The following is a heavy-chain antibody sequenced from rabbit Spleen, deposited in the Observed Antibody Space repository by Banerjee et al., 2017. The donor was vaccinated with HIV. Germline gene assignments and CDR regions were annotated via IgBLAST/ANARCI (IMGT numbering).Heavy chain of an antibody. Sequence: EQLEESGGGLVQPEGSLTLTCKASGFSFSDRDVMCWVRQAPGKGLEWIACINAATGKPVYATWAKGRFTISSHNAQNTVFLQMTSLTAADTATYFCARDVHGNGNSLWGQGTLVTVS. J-gene: IGHJ3*01. CDR2: INAATGKP. CDR3: ARDVHGNGNSL. V-gene: IGHV1S45*01. D-gene: IGHD6-1*01. CDR1: GFSFSDRDV.